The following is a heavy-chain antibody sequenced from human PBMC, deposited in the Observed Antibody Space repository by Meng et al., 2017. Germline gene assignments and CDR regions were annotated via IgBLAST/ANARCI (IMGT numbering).Heavy chain of an antibody. V-gene: IGHV4-39*07. CDR1: GGSISSSSYH. J-gene: IGHJ6*02. Sequence: SETLSLTCTVSGGSISSSSYHWGWIRQPPGKGLEWIGSIYYSGSTYYNPSLKSRVTISVDTSKNQFSLKLSSVTAADTAVYYCARAYRYCSGGSCLSYYYYYGMDVWGQGTTVTVSS. CDR3: ARAYRYCSGGSCLSYYYYYGMDV. D-gene: IGHD2-15*01. CDR2: IYYSGST.